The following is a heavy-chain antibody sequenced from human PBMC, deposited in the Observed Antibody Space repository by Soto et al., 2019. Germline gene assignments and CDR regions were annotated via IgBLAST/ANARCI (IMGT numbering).Heavy chain of an antibody. D-gene: IGHD7-27*01. CDR2: IKIKTHGGTA. V-gene: IGHV3-15*01. Sequence: PGGSLRLSCAASGFTFSNAWMHWVRHAPGKGLEWVGRIKIKTHGGTADYAAPVKGRFTISRDDSKNTLSLEMSSLETEETAVYYCATDGEWQAYYFVYWGQGAVVTVSS. CDR1: GFTFSNAW. J-gene: IGHJ4*02. CDR3: ATDGEWQAYYFVY.